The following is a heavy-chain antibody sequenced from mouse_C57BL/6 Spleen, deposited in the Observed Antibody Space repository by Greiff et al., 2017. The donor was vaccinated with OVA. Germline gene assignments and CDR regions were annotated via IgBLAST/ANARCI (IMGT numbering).Heavy chain of an antibody. V-gene: IGHV14-4*01. CDR2: IDPENGDT. CDR3: TTEYYGSSPYYFDY. J-gene: IGHJ2*01. Sequence: EVKLQESGAELVRPGASVKLSCTASGFNIKDDYMHWVKQRPEQGLEWIRWIDPENGDTEYASKFQGKATITADTSSNTAYLQLSSLTSEDTAVYYCTTEYYGSSPYYFDYWGQGTTLTVSS. CDR1: GFNIKDDY. D-gene: IGHD1-1*01.